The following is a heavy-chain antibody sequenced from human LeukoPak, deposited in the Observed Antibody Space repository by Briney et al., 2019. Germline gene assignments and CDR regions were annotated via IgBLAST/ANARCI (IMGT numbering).Heavy chain of an antibody. CDR1: GYTVTSYA. V-gene: IGHV1-3*01. J-gene: IGHJ4*02. CDR2: INAGNGNT. D-gene: IGHD6-19*01. Sequence: ASVKVSCKASGYTVTSYAMHWVRQAPGQRLEWMGWINAGNGNTKYPQKFQGRVTITRDTSANTAYMELSSLRSEDTAAYYCARGAVAGAGYFDYWGQGTLVTVSS. CDR3: ARGAVAGAGYFDY.